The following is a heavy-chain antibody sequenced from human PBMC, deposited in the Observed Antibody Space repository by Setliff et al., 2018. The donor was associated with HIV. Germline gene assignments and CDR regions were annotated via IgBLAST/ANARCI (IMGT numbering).Heavy chain of an antibody. J-gene: IGHJ4*02. CDR1: GYTFTSYY. Sequence: GASVKVSCKASGYTFTSYYMHWLRQAPGQGLEWMGWISGYSGYTDYAQNLQGRVTMTTDTSTSTAYMELRSLRSDDTAVYYCARDRALRFSRSPSFYYFDSWGQGALVTVSS. D-gene: IGHD3-3*02. CDR3: ARDRALRFSRSPSFYYFDS. V-gene: IGHV1-18*04. CDR2: ISGYSGYT.